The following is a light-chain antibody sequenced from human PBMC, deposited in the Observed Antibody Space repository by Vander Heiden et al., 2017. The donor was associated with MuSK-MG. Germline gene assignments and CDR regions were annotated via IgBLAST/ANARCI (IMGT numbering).Light chain of an antibody. Sequence: QSVPPHPPPASGSPGQSVTISCTGTSSDIGGYNYVSWYQHHPGKAPKLLIYEVRKRPSGVPDRFSGSKSGNTASLTVSGLQAEDEADYYCSSYTGSNAVLFGGGTKLTVL. CDR3: SSYTGSNAVL. CDR1: SSDIGGYNY. J-gene: IGLJ2*01. CDR2: EVR. V-gene: IGLV2-8*01.